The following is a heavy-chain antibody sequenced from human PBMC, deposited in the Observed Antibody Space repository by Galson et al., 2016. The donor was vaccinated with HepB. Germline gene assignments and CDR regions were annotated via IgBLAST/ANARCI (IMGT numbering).Heavy chain of an antibody. CDR3: ARWASVGRGDAFDI. CDR1: GYTFTFNY. J-gene: IGHJ3*02. V-gene: IGHV1-46*01. Sequence: SVKVSCKASGYTFTFNYIHWVRQAPGQGLEWMGIINPSGGDINYAQKFQGRVNMTRDTSTSTVYMELSSLRSEDTAVYYFARWASVGRGDAFDIWGQGTMVTVSS. D-gene: IGHD4-23*01. CDR2: INPSGGDI.